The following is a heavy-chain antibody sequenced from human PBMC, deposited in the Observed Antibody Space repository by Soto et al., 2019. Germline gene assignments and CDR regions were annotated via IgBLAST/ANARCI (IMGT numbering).Heavy chain of an antibody. Sequence: EVQLVESGGGLVQPGGSRRLSCAASEFTFSGRSVQWVRQAPGTGLVWVAGIDKVGTDSTYADSVKGRFTSSSDNAKNTVYLRMYILRVDDTAVYYCARGWFGPDVWGKGTTVTVSS. V-gene: IGHV3-74*01. D-gene: IGHD3-10*01. CDR2: IDKVGTDS. CDR3: ARGWFGPDV. J-gene: IGHJ6*03. CDR1: EFTFSGRS.